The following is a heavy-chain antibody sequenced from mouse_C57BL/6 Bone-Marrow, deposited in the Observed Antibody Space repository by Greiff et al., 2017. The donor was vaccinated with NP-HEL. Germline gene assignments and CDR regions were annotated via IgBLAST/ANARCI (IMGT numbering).Heavy chain of an antibody. D-gene: IGHD1-1*01. CDR2: INPYNGDT. J-gene: IGHJ1*03. Sequence: VQLKESGPELVKPGDSVKISCKASGYSFTGYFMNWVMQSHGKSLEWIGRINPYNGDTFYNQKFKGKATLTVDKSSSTAYLELRSLTSEDSAVYYWGRKGRDGGGYFDDWGKGTTVTVSA. CDR3: GRKGRDGGGYFDD. V-gene: IGHV1-20*01. CDR1: GYSFTGYF.